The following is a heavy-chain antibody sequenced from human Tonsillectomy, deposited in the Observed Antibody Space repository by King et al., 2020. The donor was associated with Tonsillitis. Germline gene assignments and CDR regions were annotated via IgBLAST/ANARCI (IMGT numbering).Heavy chain of an antibody. Sequence: GQLVQSGAEVRKPGASVKVSCKASGYTFTSYAMHWVRQAPGQRLEWMGWINAGNGNTKYSQKFQGRVTIIRDTSASTIYMEVSSLRSEDTAVYYCARVVWRDPQSALAYWGQGTLVTVSS. V-gene: IGHV1-3*01. CDR3: ARVVWRDPQSALAY. J-gene: IGHJ4*02. CDR1: GYTFTSYA. CDR2: INAGNGNT. D-gene: IGHD2-8*01.